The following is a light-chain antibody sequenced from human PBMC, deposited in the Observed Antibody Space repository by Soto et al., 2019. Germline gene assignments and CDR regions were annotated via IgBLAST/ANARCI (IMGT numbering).Light chain of an antibody. CDR1: QSIGSW. CDR3: QQYNSYSWT. Sequence: DIQMTQSPSPLSASVGDRVIITCRASQSIGSWLAWYQQKPGKAPKLLMYRASSLESGVPSRFSGSGSGTEFTLTISSLQPDDLATYYCQQYNSYSWTGGQGTKVEI. CDR2: RAS. V-gene: IGKV1-5*03. J-gene: IGKJ1*01.